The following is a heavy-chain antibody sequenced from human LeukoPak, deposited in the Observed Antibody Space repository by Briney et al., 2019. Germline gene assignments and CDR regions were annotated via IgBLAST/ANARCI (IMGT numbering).Heavy chain of an antibody. Sequence: GGSLRLSCAASGFTVSSNYMSWVRQAPGKGLEWVSVIYSGGSTYYADSVKGRFTISRDNSKNTLYLQMNSLRAEDTAVYYCAKDYYDFWSGYTAYYFDYWGQGTLVTVSS. CDR1: GFTVSSNY. V-gene: IGHV3-53*01. CDR2: IYSGGST. D-gene: IGHD3-3*01. J-gene: IGHJ4*02. CDR3: AKDYYDFWSGYTAYYFDY.